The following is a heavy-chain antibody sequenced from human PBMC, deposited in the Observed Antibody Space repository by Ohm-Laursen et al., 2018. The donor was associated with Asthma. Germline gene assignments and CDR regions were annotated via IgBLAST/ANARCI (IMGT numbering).Heavy chain of an antibody. CDR2: ISTASSFI. CDR3: ARIGPEWELPGREYSLHH. Sequence: SLRLSCAASGFTFSSYNMNWVRQAPGKGLEWVASISTASSFIYYADSVRGRFTTSRDNARNSVYLQMNSLRAEDTALYYCARIGPEWELPGREYSLHHWGQGTQVTVSS. J-gene: IGHJ1*01. V-gene: IGHV3-21*01. CDR1: GFTFSSYN. D-gene: IGHD1-26*01.